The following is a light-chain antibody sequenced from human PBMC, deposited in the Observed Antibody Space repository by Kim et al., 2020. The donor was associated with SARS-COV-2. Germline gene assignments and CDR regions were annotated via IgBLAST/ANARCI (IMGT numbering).Light chain of an antibody. CDR1: RSDVNPSYG. Sequence: GTSVTISCTGTRSDVNPSYGVSWYQQPPGTAPKLIIYELSNRPPGVPDRFSGSKSGNTASLTISGLQAEDEADYYCSSYTTSNTYVFGTGTKVTVL. CDR2: ELS. J-gene: IGLJ1*01. CDR3: SSYTTSNTYV. V-gene: IGLV2-18*02.